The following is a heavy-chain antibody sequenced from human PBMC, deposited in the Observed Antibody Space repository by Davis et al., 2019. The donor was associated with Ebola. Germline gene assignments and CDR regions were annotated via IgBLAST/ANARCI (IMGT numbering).Heavy chain of an antibody. V-gene: IGHV3-23*01. CDR2: ISGSGGST. D-gene: IGHD3-22*01. Sequence: PGGSLRPSCAASGGTVSSHSMIWVCQAPGTGLEWGSAISGSGGSTYYADSVKGRFTISRDNTKNTLYLQMNSLRAEDTAVYYCAKSSLVVVHTWFDPWGQGTLVTVSS. CDR1: GGTVSSHS. CDR3: AKSSLVVVHTWFDP. J-gene: IGHJ5*02.